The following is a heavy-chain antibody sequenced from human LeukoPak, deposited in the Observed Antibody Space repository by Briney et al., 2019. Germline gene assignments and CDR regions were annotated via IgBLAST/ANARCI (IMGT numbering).Heavy chain of an antibody. J-gene: IGHJ4*02. CDR2: IYYNGRT. Sequence: SETLSLTCTVSGDSINNNNYYWGWIRQPPGEGLEWIGNIYYNGRTYYSPSLKSRGTISVDTSKNQFSLKLSSMTAADTAVYYCARGDFWSGFYNYWGQGTLVTVSS. V-gene: IGHV4-39*07. CDR3: ARGDFWSGFYNY. CDR1: GDSINNNNYY. D-gene: IGHD3-3*01.